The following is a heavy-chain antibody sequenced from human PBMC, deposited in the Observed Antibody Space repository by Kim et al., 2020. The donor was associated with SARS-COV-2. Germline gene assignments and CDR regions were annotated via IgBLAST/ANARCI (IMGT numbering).Heavy chain of an antibody. J-gene: IGHJ6*02. CDR3: ASGHHLRKRGYSYGSYYYGMDV. Sequence: SETLSLTCTVSGGSISSGGYYWSWILQHPGKGLEWIGYIYYSGSTYYNPSLKSRVTISVDTSKNQFSLKLSSVTAADTAVYYCASGHHLRKRGYSYGSYYYGMDVWGQGTTVTVSS. V-gene: IGHV4-31*03. CDR2: IYYSGST. CDR1: GGSISSGGYY. D-gene: IGHD5-18*01.